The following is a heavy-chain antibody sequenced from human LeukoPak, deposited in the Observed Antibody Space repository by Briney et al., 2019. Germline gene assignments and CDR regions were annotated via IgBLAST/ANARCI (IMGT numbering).Heavy chain of an antibody. V-gene: IGHV4-39*01. D-gene: IGHD4-17*01. CDR2: IYYTGST. CDR3: ARQDGDPYYAFDI. Sequence: SETLSLTCTVSGGSISSSSYYWGWIRQPPGKGLEWIGSIYYTGSTYYNPSLKSRVAISINTSKNQFSLNLSSVTAADTAVYYCARQDGDPYYAFDIWGQRTMVTVSS. CDR1: GGSISSSSYY. J-gene: IGHJ3*02.